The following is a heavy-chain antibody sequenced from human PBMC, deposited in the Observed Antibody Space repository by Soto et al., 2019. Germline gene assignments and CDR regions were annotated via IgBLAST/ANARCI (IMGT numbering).Heavy chain of an antibody. Sequence: GPTLVNPTQTLTLTCSFSGFSLSVYGVRVIWFRQPPGETLEWLALIHWNDDKRYSPYLKSRLTTTKDTSKNQVVLTLTNLDPWDTGKYFCEHPKDIIGFLPSWGQEILFTVSS. V-gene: IGHV2-5*01. CDR3: EHPKDIIGFLPS. CDR2: IHWNDDK. D-gene: IGHD2-15*01. CDR1: GFSLSVYGVR. J-gene: IGHJ4*02.